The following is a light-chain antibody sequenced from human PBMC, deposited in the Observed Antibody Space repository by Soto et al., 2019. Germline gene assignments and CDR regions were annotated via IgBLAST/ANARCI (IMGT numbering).Light chain of an antibody. Sequence: EIVRTQSPATRSGSPGERATLSARPSQSVSSTLAWYQQKPGQAPKLLRYNPSTRATGIPARFSGSGSGTEFTLTISILQAEDCASYYCQQYDNWPLTFGGGTKVEIK. CDR2: NPS. V-gene: IGKV3D-15*01. CDR3: QQYDNWPLT. CDR1: QSVSST. J-gene: IGKJ4*01.